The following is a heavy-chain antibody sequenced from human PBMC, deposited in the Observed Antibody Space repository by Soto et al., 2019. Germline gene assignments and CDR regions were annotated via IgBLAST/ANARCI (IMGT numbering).Heavy chain of an antibody. J-gene: IGHJ4*02. D-gene: IGHD2-21*01. CDR1: GYTFTSYS. V-gene: IGHV1-46*01. CDR3: ASMWRGGLFGY. CDR2: INPSDGST. Sequence: GAAVKIFCKAPGYTFTSYSMPWLRQAPGQGLELMSIINPSDGSTTYAQKFQGRVTVTRDTSTSTVHMEVSSLRADDTAVYDCASMWRGGLFGYCRQGSMVGVSS.